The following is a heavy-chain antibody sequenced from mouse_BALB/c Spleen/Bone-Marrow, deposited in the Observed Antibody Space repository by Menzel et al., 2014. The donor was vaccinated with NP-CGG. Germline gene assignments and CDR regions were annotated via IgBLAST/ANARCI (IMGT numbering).Heavy chain of an antibody. CDR1: GYTLTSYR. CDR2: IYPGDGDT. CDR3: AGTTMITTGGYYAMDY. D-gene: IGHD2-4*01. Sequence: AELARLWASVKLSCKASGYTLTSYRMQWVKQRPGQGLEWIGAIYPGDGDTRYTQKFKGKATLTADKSSSTAYMQLSSLASEDSAVYYCAGTTMITTGGYYAMDYWGQGTSVTVSS. J-gene: IGHJ4*01. V-gene: IGHV1-87*01.